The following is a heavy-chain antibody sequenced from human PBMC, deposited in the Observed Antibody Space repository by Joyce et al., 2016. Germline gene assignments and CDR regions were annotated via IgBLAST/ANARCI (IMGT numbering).Heavy chain of an antibody. J-gene: IGHJ5*01. CDR2: IYLGGST. Sequence: QVQLQESGPGLVKPSGTLSLTCAVSGGSISSAHWWSWVRQPPGKGLAWIGEIYLGGSTTYNPSRMSRVTISVDKSKNQLSLKMNSVTAADTAVYYCARNGAYSQDSWGQGTLVTVSS. CDR1: GGSISSAHW. CDR3: ARNGAYSQDS. V-gene: IGHV4-4*02. D-gene: IGHD5-12*01.